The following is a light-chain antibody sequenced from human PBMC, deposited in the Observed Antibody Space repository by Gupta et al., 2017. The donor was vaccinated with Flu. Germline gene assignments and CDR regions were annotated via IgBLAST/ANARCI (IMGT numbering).Light chain of an antibody. V-gene: IGKV3-20*01. CDR2: GAS. Sequence: PSSSPVEDTPLCCRGSKNDSNSDLAWYQKKPGKAPRLVIYGASTRATGIPERFSGSGSGTDFTLTISRLEPEDFAMYYCHQYESQAQSFGQGTKLEI. J-gene: IGKJ2*01. CDR3: HQYESQAQS. CDR1: KNDSNSD.